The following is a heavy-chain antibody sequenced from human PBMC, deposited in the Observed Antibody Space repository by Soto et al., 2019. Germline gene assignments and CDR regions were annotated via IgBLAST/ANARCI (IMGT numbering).Heavy chain of an antibody. CDR2: IIPIFGTA. D-gene: IGHD3-22*01. CDR1: GGTFSRHA. J-gene: IGHJ4*02. CDR3: ARGWGYDSNDYYYAY. Sequence: QVQLVQSGAEVRKPGSSVKVSCKASGGTFSRHAISWVRQAPGQGLEWMGGIIPIFGTANHAQKFQGRVKIIADESTSTVYMELSSLRSEDTAIYYCARGWGYDSNDYYYAYWGQGTLVIVSS. V-gene: IGHV1-69*01.